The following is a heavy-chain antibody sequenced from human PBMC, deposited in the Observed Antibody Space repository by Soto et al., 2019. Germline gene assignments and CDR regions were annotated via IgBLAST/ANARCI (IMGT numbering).Heavy chain of an antibody. CDR2: ISAYKGDT. V-gene: IGHV1-18*01. D-gene: IGHD3-10*01. CDR1: GYTFPNNG. CDR3: ARDLDGSGSYYTDY. J-gene: IGHJ4*02. Sequence: ASVKVSCKASGYTFPNNGISWVRQAPGQGREWMGWISAYKGDTNYAQNLRGRVTMTTDTSTNTAYMELRSLRDDDTAVYYCARDLDGSGSYYTDYWGPGTLVTVS.